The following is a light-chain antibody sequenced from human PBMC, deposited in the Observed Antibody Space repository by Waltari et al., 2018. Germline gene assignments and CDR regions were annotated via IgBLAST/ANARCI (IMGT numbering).Light chain of an antibody. V-gene: IGKV1-5*03. CDR1: QSITNW. CDR3: QQYDNYWT. Sequence: DIQMTQSPSTLSASVGDRVTITCRASQSITNWLAWYQPKPGKAPKLLFYRASNLESGVPSRFSGSGSGTEFTLTISSLQPDDFATYYCQQYDNYWTFGQGTKVEIK. J-gene: IGKJ1*01. CDR2: RAS.